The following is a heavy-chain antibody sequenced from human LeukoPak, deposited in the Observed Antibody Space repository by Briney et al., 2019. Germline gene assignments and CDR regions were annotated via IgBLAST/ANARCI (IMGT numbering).Heavy chain of an antibody. J-gene: IGHJ6*02. CDR1: GFTFSSYA. Sequence: GGSLRLSCAASGFTFSSYAMSWVRQAPGKGLEWVSAISGSGGSTYYADSVKGRFTISRDNSKNTLYLQMNSLRAEDTAVYYCANPISMAPGYYYYGMDVWGQGTTVTVSS. CDR3: ANPISMAPGYYYYGMDV. V-gene: IGHV3-23*01. CDR2: ISGSGGST. D-gene: IGHD1-14*01.